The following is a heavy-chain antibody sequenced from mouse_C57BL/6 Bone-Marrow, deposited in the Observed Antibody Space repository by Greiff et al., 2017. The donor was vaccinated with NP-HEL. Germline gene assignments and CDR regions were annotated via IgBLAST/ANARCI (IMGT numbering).Heavy chain of an antibody. Sequence: EVKLMESGGGLVQPGGSLKLSCAASGFTFSDYYMYWVRQTPEKRLEWVAYISNGGGSTYYPDTVKGRFTISRDNAKNTLYLQMSRLKSEDTAMYYCANWDDAYWGQGTLVTVSA. D-gene: IGHD4-1*02. CDR1: GFTFSDYY. CDR2: ISNGGGST. V-gene: IGHV5-12*01. CDR3: ANWDDAY. J-gene: IGHJ3*01.